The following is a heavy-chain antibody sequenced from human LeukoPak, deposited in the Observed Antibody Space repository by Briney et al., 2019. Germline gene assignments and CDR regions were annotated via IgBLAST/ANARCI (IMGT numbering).Heavy chain of an antibody. Sequence: SVKVSCKASGGTFSSYAISWVRQAPGQGLEWMGGIIPVFGTANYAQKFQGRVTITADESTSTAYMELSSLKSEDTAVYYCARGLEGSVAGTDYWGQGTQVTVSS. CDR2: IIPVFGTA. CDR3: ARGLEGSVAGTDY. CDR1: GGTFSSYA. V-gene: IGHV1-69*01. D-gene: IGHD6-19*01. J-gene: IGHJ4*02.